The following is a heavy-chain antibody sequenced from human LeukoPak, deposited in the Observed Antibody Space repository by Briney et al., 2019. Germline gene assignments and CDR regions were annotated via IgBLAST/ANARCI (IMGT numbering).Heavy chain of an antibody. Sequence: GGSLRLSCAASGFSFSSYGMHWVRQAPGKGLEWVAFTQYDGSSIYYTDSVKGRFTISRDNSKNTLYLQMDSLRVEDTAIYYCAKELSRIVPAAWAFWGQGALLSVSS. CDR2: TQYDGSSI. CDR1: GFSFSSYG. CDR3: AKELSRIVPAAWAF. D-gene: IGHD2-2*01. J-gene: IGHJ4*02. V-gene: IGHV3-30*02.